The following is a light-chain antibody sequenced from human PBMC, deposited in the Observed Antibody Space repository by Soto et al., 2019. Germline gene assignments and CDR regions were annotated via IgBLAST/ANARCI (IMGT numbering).Light chain of an antibody. J-gene: IGKJ4*01. V-gene: IGKV3D-20*02. Sequence: VLTQSPDTLSLSPGERATLSCRASQSVGSSSLGWYQQKPGQAPRLVIFDISNRATGIPDRFSGSGSGAEFTLTINSLQSEDFAVYYCQPYNNWPLTFGGGTKV. CDR2: DIS. CDR3: QPYNNWPLT. CDR1: QSVGSSS.